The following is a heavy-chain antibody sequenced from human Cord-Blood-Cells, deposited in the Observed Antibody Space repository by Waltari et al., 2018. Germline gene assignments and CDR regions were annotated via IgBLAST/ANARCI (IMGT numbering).Heavy chain of an antibody. J-gene: IGHJ6*03. Sequence: QVQLVQSGAEVKKPGASVKVSCKASGYTFTSSDINLLRQDTGQGVECMGGMNPNSSNTGYAPKFQGRFTMTRKTAISTAYMGLSSLRSEDTAVYYCARVPAAMGYDYYYMDVWGKGTTVTVSS. V-gene: IGHV1-8*02. CDR3: ARVPAAMGYDYYYMDV. CDR1: GYTFTSSD. D-gene: IGHD2-2*01. CDR2: MNPNSSNT.